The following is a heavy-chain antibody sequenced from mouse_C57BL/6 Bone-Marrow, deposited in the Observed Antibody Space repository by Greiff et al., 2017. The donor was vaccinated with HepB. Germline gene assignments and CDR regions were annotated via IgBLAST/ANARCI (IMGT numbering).Heavy chain of an antibody. Sequence: VKLQESGAELARPGASVKLSCKASGYTFTSYGISWVKQRTGQGLEWIGEIYPRSGNTYYNEKFKGKATLTADKSSSTAYMELRSLTSEDSAVYFCAREGPHYYGSSYNAMDYWGQGTSVTVSS. J-gene: IGHJ4*01. D-gene: IGHD1-1*01. V-gene: IGHV1-81*01. CDR1: GYTFTSYG. CDR3: AREGPHYYGSSYNAMDY. CDR2: IYPRSGNT.